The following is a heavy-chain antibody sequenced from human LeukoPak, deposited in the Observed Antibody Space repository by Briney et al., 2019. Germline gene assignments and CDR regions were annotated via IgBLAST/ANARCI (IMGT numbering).Heavy chain of an antibody. CDR2: INPNSGGT. V-gene: IGHV1-2*02. D-gene: IGHD4-17*01. Sequence: ASVKVSCKASGYTFTGYYMHWVRQAPGQGLEWMGWINPNSGGTNYAQKFQGRVTMTRDTSISTAYMELSRLRSDDTAVYYCARDSADYGDCGNYMDVWGKGTTVTISS. CDR1: GYTFTGYY. CDR3: ARDSADYGDCGNYMDV. J-gene: IGHJ6*03.